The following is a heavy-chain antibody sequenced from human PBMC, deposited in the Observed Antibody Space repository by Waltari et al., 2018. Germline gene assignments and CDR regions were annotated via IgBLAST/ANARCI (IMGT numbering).Heavy chain of an antibody. D-gene: IGHD3-10*01. CDR2: ISSSSSTI. CDR1: GFTFSSYS. CDR3: ARDYYGLDY. J-gene: IGHJ4*02. Sequence: EVQLVESGGGLVQPGGSLRLSCAASGFTFSSYSMNWVRQAPGKGLEWVSYISSSSSTIYYADSGKGRFTISRDNAKNSLYLQMNSLRAEDTAVYYCARDYYGLDYWGQGTLVTVSS. V-gene: IGHV3-48*04.